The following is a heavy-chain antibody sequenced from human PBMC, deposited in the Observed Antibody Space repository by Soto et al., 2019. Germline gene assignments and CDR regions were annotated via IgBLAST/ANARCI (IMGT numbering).Heavy chain of an antibody. V-gene: IGHV3-74*01. D-gene: IGHD6-13*01. Sequence: EVQLVESGGGLVQPGGSLRLSCAASGFTFSNSWMHWVRQVPGKGLVWVSHINNDGSSTTYAGSVKGRFTISRDNAKSTLYLQMDSVRVEDAAVYYCVRDRTAASADYWGQGTLVSVTS. CDR2: INNDGSST. CDR1: GFTFSNSW. J-gene: IGHJ4*02. CDR3: VRDRTAASADY.